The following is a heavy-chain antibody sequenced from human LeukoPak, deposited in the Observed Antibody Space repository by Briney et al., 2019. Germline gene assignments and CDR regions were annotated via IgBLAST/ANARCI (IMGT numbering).Heavy chain of an antibody. CDR3: ARGGIVGATGDY. CDR2: ISSSGDNI. D-gene: IGHD1-26*01. J-gene: IGHJ4*02. Sequence: PGGSLRLSCAASGFTFSSYSMNWVRQAPGKGLEWISYISSSGDNIYYADSVKGRFTISRDNAKSSLYLQVNSLRADDTAVYYCARGGIVGATGDYWGQGTLVTVPS. CDR1: GFTFSSYS. V-gene: IGHV3-48*01.